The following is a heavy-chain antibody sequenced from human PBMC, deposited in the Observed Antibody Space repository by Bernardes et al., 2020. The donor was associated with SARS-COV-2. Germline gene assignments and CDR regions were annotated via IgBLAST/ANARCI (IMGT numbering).Heavy chain of an antibody. CDR3: AKFLAGSSPHRTGATTYFDY. D-gene: IGHD1-26*01. CDR1: GFTFSSYA. J-gene: IGHJ4*02. CDR2: ISGSVGTT. Sequence: LRLSCAASGFTFSSYAMSWVRQAPGKGLEWVSAISGSVGTTFYADSVKGRFTISRDNSKNMMYLQMNSLRAEDTAVYYCAKFLAGSSPHRTGATTYFDYWGQGTLVTVSS. V-gene: IGHV3-23*01.